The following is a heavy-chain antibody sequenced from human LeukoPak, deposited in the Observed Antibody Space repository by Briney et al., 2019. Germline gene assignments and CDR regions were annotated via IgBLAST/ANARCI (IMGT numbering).Heavy chain of an antibody. CDR2: IKRDGTT. CDR1: GFTFSSYS. Sequence: GGSLRLSCAASGFTFSSYSMNWVRQAPGKGLLWVSRIKRDGTTSYADSVMGRFTISRDDAKNTLSLHMNGLRAEDTGVYYCVRSPDGSSYGDTWGQGALVTVSS. V-gene: IGHV3-74*01. CDR3: VRSPDGSSYGDT. J-gene: IGHJ5*02. D-gene: IGHD3-10*01.